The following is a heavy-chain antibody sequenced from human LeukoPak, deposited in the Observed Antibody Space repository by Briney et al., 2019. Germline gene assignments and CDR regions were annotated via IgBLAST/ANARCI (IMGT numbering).Heavy chain of an antibody. V-gene: IGHV3-9*01. CDR1: GFTFDDYA. D-gene: IGHD3-3*01. Sequence: GRSLRLSCAASGFTFDDYAMHWVRRAPGKGLEWVSGISWNSGSIVYADSVKGRFTISRDNAKNTLYLQMNSLRAEDTAVYYCARALIYDFWSGYFSSNNYYYYYYYMDVWGKGTTVTVSS. J-gene: IGHJ6*03. CDR3: ARALIYDFWSGYFSSNNYYYYYYYMDV. CDR2: ISWNSGSI.